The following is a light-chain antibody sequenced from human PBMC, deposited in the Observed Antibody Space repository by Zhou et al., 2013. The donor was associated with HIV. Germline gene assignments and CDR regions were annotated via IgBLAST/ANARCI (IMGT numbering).Light chain of an antibody. V-gene: IGKV1-39*01. CDR2: AAS. J-gene: IGKJ3*01. CDR1: QGIRSY. Sequence: IQLTQSPSFLSASVGDRVTITCRASQGIRSYLAWYQQKPGKAPKLLIFAASSLQSGVPSRFSGSGSGTEFTLTISSLQPEDFATYYCQQTYTTPFTFGPGTKVDIK. CDR3: QQTYTTPFT.